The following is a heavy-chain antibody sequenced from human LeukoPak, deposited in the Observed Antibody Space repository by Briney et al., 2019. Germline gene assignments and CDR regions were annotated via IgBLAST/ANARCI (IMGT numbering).Heavy chain of an antibody. Sequence: HPGGSLRPSCAASGFTFSSYAMSWVRQAPGKGLEWVSAISGSGGSTYYADSVKGRFTISRDNSKNTLYLQMNSLRAEDTAVYYCAKDPSSSWTNNWFDPWGQGTLVTVSS. CDR1: GFTFSSYA. CDR3: AKDPSSSWTNNWFDP. CDR2: ISGSGGST. J-gene: IGHJ5*02. V-gene: IGHV3-23*01. D-gene: IGHD6-13*01.